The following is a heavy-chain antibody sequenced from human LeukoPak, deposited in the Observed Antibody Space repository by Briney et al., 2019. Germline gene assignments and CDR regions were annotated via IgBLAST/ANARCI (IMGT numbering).Heavy chain of an antibody. V-gene: IGHV3-15*01. Sequence: PGGSLRLSSAVSGFTLTYAWMNWVRQAPGKGLEWVGRIKSKTDGGTTDYAAPVKGRFTISRDDSKTTLYLQMNSLKTEDTAVYYCTTRLVDIWGQGTMVTVSS. CDR2: IKSKTDGGTT. CDR1: GFTLTYAW. CDR3: TTRLVDI. J-gene: IGHJ3*02.